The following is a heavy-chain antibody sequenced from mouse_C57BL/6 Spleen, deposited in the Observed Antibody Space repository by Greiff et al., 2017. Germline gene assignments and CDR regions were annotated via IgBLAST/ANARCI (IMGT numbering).Heavy chain of an antibody. CDR1: GFNFNTYA. D-gene: IGHD2-3*01. J-gene: IGHJ3*01. V-gene: IGHV10-3*01. Sequence: EVQLVESGGGLVQPKGSLKLSCAASGFNFNTYAMHWVRQAPGKGLEWVARIRSKSSNYATYYGDSVKDRFTISRDDSHSMLYLQMNHLKTEDTDMDYCGRDPFDGYYGWFAYWGQGTLVTVSA. CDR3: GRDPFDGYYGWFAY. CDR2: IRSKSSNYAT.